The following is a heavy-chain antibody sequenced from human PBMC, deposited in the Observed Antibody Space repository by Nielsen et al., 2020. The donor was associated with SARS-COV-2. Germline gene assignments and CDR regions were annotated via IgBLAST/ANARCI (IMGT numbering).Heavy chain of an antibody. CDR2: IDPSDSYT. D-gene: IGHD6-19*01. J-gene: IGHJ5*02. CDR3: ARDAPKYSSGWYWFDP. V-gene: IGHV5-10-1*01. CDR1: GYSFTSYW. Sequence: GASLKISCKGSGYSFTSYWISWVRQMPGKGLEWMGRIDPSDSYTNYSPSFQGHVTISADKSISTAYLQWSSLKASDTAMYYCARDAPKYSSGWYWFDPWGQGTLVTVSS.